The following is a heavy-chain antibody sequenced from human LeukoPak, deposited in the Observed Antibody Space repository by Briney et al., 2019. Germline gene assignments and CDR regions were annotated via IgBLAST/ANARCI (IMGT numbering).Heavy chain of an antibody. CDR3: AREAAY. CDR1: GFTFSYYW. J-gene: IGHJ4*02. CDR2: IKGDGSEK. Sequence: PGGSLRLSCATSGFTFSYYWMTWVRQAPGKGLEWLANIKGDGSEKNYVASMRGRFTISRDNVNNSLYLQLNNLRVEDTAMYYCAREAAYWGQGTRVTVSP. V-gene: IGHV3-7*03. D-gene: IGHD6-25*01.